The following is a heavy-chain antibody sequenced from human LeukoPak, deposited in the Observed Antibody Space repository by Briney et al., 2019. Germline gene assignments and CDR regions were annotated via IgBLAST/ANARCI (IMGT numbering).Heavy chain of an antibody. V-gene: IGHV3-30*03. CDR3: ARDIYCSGGTCYPSYSDY. CDR1: GFTFSSYA. Sequence: GGSLRLSCAASGFTFSSYAVSRVRQAPGKGLEWVAVTSYDGSNKYYADSVKGRFTISRDNSKNTMYLQMNSLRAEDTAMYSCARDIYCSGGTCYPSYSDYWGQGTLVTVSS. CDR2: TSYDGSNK. D-gene: IGHD2-15*01. J-gene: IGHJ4*02.